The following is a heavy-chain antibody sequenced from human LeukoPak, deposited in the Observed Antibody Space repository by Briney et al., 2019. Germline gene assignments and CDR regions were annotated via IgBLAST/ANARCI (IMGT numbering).Heavy chain of an antibody. CDR1: GFTFSSYG. CDR2: IRYDGNNK. J-gene: IGHJ4*02. V-gene: IGHV3-30*02. Sequence: SGGSLRLSCAASGFTFSSYGMHWVRQAPGKGLEWVAFIRYDGNNKFYTDSVKGRFTISRDNSKNTLYLQMNSLRPEDTGVYYCAKETYTGSLVPDYWGQGTLVTVSS. CDR3: AKETYTGSLVPDY. D-gene: IGHD1-26*01.